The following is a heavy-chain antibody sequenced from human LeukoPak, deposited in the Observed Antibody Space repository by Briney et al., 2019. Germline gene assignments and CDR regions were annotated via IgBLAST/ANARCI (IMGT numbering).Heavy chain of an antibody. Sequence: PGGSLRLSCAASGFTFDDYAMHWVRQAPGKGLEWVSGISWNSGSIVYADSVKGRFTISRDNAKNSLYLQMNSLRAEDTALYYCAKARLVSTLFDYWGQGTLVTVSS. J-gene: IGHJ4*02. V-gene: IGHV3-9*01. CDR2: ISWNSGSI. D-gene: IGHD6-19*01. CDR3: AKARLVSTLFDY. CDR1: GFTFDDYA.